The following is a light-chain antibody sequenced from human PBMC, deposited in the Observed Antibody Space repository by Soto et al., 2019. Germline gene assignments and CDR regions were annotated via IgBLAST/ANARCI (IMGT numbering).Light chain of an antibody. Sequence: EIVMTQSPATLSVSPGERATLSCRASQSVSSNLAWYHQKPGQAPRLLIYGASTRATGIPARFSGSGSVTEFTLTISSLQSEDFAVYYCQQYNNWGTFGQGTKVEIK. CDR1: QSVSSN. CDR2: GAS. CDR3: QQYNNWGT. V-gene: IGKV3-15*01. J-gene: IGKJ1*01.